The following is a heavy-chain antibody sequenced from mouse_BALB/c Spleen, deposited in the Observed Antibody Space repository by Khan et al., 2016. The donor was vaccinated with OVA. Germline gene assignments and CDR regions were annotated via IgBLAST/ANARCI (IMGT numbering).Heavy chain of an antibody. CDR3: TRSYVCSHNFHY. CDR2: IHPGTGSI. V-gene: IGHV1-76*01. CDR1: GYIFTSYW. J-gene: IGHJ2*03. D-gene: IGHD6-1*01. Sequence: QVQLKQSGAELVRPGASVNLSCKTSGYIFTSYWIHWVKQRSGQGLEWIARIHPGTGSIYYYETFKGKATLTADKSSSTAYMQLSSLKSEDSAVSLCTRSYVCSHNFHYWGHGSRLTVTT.